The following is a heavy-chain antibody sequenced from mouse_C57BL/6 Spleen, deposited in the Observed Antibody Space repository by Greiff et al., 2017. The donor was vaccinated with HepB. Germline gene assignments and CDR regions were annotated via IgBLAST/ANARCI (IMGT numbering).Heavy chain of an antibody. CDR3: ARKLNYFFDY. Sequence: QVQLQQPGAELVKPGASVKLSCKASGYTFTSYWMQWVKQRPGQGLEWIGEIDPSDSYTNYNQKFKGKATLTVDTSSRTAYMQRSSLTSEDSAVYYCARKLNYFFDYWGQGTTLTVSS. V-gene: IGHV1-50*01. J-gene: IGHJ2*01. CDR2: IDPSDSYT. CDR1: GYTFTSYW.